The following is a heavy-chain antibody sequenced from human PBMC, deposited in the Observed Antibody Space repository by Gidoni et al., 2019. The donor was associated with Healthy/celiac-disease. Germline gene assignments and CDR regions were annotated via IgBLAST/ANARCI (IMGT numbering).Heavy chain of an antibody. CDR1: GGSISSVSYY. J-gene: IGHJ4*02. Sequence: QVQLQESGPGLVKPSQTLSLTCTVSGGSISSVSYYWSWIRQPAGKGLEWIGRIDTSGSTNYKPSLKRRGTISVDTSKNQFSLKRSAVTAAETAGYYCAREGVGAGHWGQGTLVTVSS. CDR3: AREGVGAGH. V-gene: IGHV4-61*02. CDR2: IDTSGST. D-gene: IGHD6-19*01.